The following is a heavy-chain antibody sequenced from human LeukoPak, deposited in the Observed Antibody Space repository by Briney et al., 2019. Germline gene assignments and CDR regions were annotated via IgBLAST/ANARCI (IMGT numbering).Heavy chain of an antibody. J-gene: IGHJ4*02. CDR1: GYTFTSYF. D-gene: IGHD3-22*01. V-gene: IGHV1-46*01. CDR2: INPDSGST. Sequence: ASVTVSCKASGYTFTSYFIHWVRQAPGQGLEWMGIINPDSGSTSYTQKFRDRVTMTRDKSTSTVNMELSSLRSEDTAVYYCVRDLGYYDSSGYPTHFDYWGQGTLVTVSS. CDR3: VRDLGYYDSSGYPTHFDY.